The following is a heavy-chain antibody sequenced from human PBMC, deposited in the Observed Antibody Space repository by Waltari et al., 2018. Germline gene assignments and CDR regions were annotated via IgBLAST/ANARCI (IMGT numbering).Heavy chain of an antibody. D-gene: IGHD3-3*01. Sequence: QVQRVQSGEEVKQPGSSVKVPCEASGGSASSYASRRGRQGPGQGLEWMGGIIPIFGTANYAQKFQGRVTITADESTSTAYMELSSLRSEDTAVYYCATYYDFWSGENTYGMDVWGQGTTVTVSS. J-gene: IGHJ6*02. CDR3: ATYYDFWSGENTYGMDV. V-gene: IGHV1-69*01. CDR1: GGSASSYA. CDR2: IIPIFGTA.